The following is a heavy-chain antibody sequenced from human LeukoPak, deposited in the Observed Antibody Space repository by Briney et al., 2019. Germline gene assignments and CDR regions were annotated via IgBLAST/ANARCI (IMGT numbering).Heavy chain of an antibody. Sequence: PGGSLRLSCAASGFTFSSYGMHWVRQAPGKGLEWVGHIRGKTDGGTTDYAAPVKGRFTISRDDSKNTLFLQMNSLKTEDTALYYCTTNARELVRGNFDYWGQGTLVTVSS. CDR3: TTNARELVRGNFDY. J-gene: IGHJ4*02. V-gene: IGHV3-15*07. CDR1: GFTFSSYG. D-gene: IGHD1-26*01. CDR2: IRGKTDGGTT.